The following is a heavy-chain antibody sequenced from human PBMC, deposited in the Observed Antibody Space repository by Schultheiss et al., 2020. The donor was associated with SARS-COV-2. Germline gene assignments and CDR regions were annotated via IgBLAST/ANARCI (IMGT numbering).Heavy chain of an antibody. V-gene: IGHV4-34*01. CDR1: GGSFSGYY. Sequence: SETLSLTCAVYGGSFSGYYWNWIRLTPGKGLEWIGDINHSGSTNYNPSLKSRVTISVDTSKNQFSLKLSSVTAADTAVYYCARLRPIHNGQWLVLNYWGQGTLVTVSS. J-gene: IGHJ4*02. CDR3: ARLRPIHNGQWLVLNY. D-gene: IGHD6-19*01. CDR2: INHSGST.